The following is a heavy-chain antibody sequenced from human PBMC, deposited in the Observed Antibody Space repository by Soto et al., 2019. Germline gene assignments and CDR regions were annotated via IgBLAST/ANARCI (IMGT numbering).Heavy chain of an antibody. CDR3: AREVPYDILVYYYYYMDV. CDR1: GFTFSSYS. CDR2: ISSSSSTI. D-gene: IGHD3-9*01. Sequence: GGSLRLSCAASGFTFSSYSMNWVRQAPGKGLEWVSYISSSSSTIYYADSVKGRFTISRDNAKNSLYLQMNSLRAEDTAVYYCAREVPYDILVYYYYYMDVWGKGTTVTVSS. J-gene: IGHJ6*03. V-gene: IGHV3-48*01.